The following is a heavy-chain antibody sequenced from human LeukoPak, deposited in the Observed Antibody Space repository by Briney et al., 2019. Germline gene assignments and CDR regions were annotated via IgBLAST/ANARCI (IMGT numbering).Heavy chain of an antibody. Sequence: ASVKVSCKASGYTITRFGINWVRQAPGQGLEWMGWISAYNGNTKFAQNLQGRVTMTTDTSTNTAYMELRSLRSDGTAVYYCARWDRSAVSTFDYWGQGTLVTVSS. J-gene: IGHJ4*02. CDR3: ARWDRSAVSTFDY. CDR1: GYTITRFG. CDR2: ISAYNGNT. D-gene: IGHD6-13*01. V-gene: IGHV1-18*01.